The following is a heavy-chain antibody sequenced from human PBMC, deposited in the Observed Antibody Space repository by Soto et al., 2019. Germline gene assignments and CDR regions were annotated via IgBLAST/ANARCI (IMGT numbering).Heavy chain of an antibody. J-gene: IGHJ6*03. CDR3: AIYYDSCSGSRAYYYYYMDV. CDR1: GYTFTSYD. Sequence: ASVKVSCKASGYTFTSYDINRLRQATGQGLEWMGWMNPNSGNTGYAQKFQGRVTMTRNTSISTAYMELSSLRSEDTAVYYCAIYYDSCSGSRAYYYYYMDVPGKGTTVTLSS. CDR2: MNPNSGNT. D-gene: IGHD3-3*01. V-gene: IGHV1-8*01.